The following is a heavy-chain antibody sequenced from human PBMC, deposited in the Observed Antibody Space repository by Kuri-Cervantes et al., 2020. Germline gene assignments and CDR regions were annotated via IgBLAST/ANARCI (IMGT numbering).Heavy chain of an antibody. D-gene: IGHD3-10*02. CDR3: ARDLKAFPYVY. Sequence: ASVKDSCKASGYTFTTYAMHWVRQAPGQRLEWMGWSNAGNGNTKYSQEFQGRVTMTTDTSTSTAYMELRSLRSDDTAVYYCARDLKAFPYVYWGQGTLVTVSS. J-gene: IGHJ4*02. CDR2: SNAGNGNT. V-gene: IGHV1-3*02. CDR1: GYTFTTYA.